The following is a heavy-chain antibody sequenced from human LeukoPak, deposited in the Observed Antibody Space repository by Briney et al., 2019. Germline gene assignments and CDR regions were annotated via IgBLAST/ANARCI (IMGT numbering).Heavy chain of an antibody. J-gene: IGHJ6*02. Sequence: SGPVLVKPPETLTLTCAVSGFSLSNARMGVSWIRQPPGKALEWLAPILSNDEKSYSTSLKSRLTISKDTSKRQVVLTMTNMDPVDTATYYCARIGYYYYGMDVWGQGTTVTVSS. CDR2: ILSNDEK. CDR3: ARIGYYYYGMDV. V-gene: IGHV2-26*01. CDR1: GFSLSNARMG.